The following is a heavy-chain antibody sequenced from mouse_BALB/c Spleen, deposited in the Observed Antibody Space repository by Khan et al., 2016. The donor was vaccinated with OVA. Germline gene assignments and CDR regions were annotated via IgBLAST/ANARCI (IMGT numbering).Heavy chain of an antibody. D-gene: IGHD1-1*01. CDR2: ISSGGDYI. J-gene: IGHJ3*01. CDR3: ARHNYGPFAY. V-gene: IGHV5-9-3*01. CDR1: GCTFSTYA. Sequence: EVELVESGGDFVKPGGSLKLSCSASGCTFSTYAMSWVRQTPEKRLEWVAAISSGGDYIYYPDSVQGRFTISRDNAKNTLYLQMSSLRSEDTAMYYCARHNYGPFAYWGQGTLVTVSA.